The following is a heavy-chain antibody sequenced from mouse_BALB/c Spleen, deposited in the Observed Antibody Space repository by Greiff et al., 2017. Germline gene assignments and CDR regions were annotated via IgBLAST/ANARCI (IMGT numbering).Heavy chain of an antibody. CDR3: ARDYRYDVAMDY. Sequence: EVQLQQSGPDLVKPSQSLSLTCTVTGYSITSGYSWHWIRQFPGNQLEWMGYIHYSGSTNYNPSLKSRISITRDTSKNQFFLQLNSVTTEDTATYYCARDYRYDVAMDYWGQGTSVTVSS. V-gene: IGHV3-1*02. CDR2: IHYSGST. D-gene: IGHD2-14*01. CDR1: GYSITSGYS. J-gene: IGHJ4*01.